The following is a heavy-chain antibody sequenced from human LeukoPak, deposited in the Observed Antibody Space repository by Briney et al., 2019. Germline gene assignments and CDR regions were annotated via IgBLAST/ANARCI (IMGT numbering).Heavy chain of an antibody. CDR2: IYHSGST. V-gene: IGHV4-38-2*02. Sequence: PSETLSLTCTVSGYSISSGYYWGWIRQPPGKGLEWIGSIYHSGSTYYNPSLKSRVTISVDTSKNQFSLKLSSVTAADTAVYYCARVSDYGDLHYYYYYMDVWGKGTTVTVSS. J-gene: IGHJ6*03. D-gene: IGHD4-17*01. CDR3: ARVSDYGDLHYYYYYMDV. CDR1: GYSISSGYY.